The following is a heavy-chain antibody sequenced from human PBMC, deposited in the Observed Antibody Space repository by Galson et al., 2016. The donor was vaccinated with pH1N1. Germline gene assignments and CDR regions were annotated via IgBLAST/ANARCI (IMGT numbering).Heavy chain of an antibody. V-gene: IGHV1-46*01. CDR1: GYPFTRYY. CDR2: IDPSNGGT. CDR3: TRDLGRLRDY. D-gene: IGHD1-26*01. J-gene: IGHJ4*02. Sequence: ASGYPFTRYYFHWVRQAPGQGLEWIGVIDPSNGGTTYAQKFQARVTMTRDTSTSTVYMDLSSLKAEDTAVYYCTRDLGRLRDYWGQGTLVTVSS.